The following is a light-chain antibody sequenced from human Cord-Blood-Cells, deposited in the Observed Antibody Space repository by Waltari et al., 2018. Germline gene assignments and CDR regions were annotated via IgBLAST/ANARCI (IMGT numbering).Light chain of an antibody. V-gene: IGKV3-20*01. Sequence: EFVLTQSPGTLSLSPGERATLSCRASQSVSSSYLAWYQQKPGQAPRLLIYGASSRATGIPYRFSGSGSGTDFTLTISRLEPEDFAVYYCQQYGSSPALTFGGGTKVEIK. J-gene: IGKJ4*01. CDR1: QSVSSSY. CDR3: QQYGSSPALT. CDR2: GAS.